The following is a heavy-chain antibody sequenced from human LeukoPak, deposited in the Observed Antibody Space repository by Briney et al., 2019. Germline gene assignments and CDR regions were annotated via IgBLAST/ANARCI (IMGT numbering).Heavy chain of an antibody. CDR3: ARGGPDDAFDI. J-gene: IGHJ3*02. V-gene: IGHV4-34*01. CDR2: INHSGST. Sequence: SETLSLTCAVYGGSFSGYYWSWIRQPPGKGLEWIGEINHSGSTNYNPSLKSRVTISVDTSKNQFSLKLSSVTAADTAVYYCARGGPDDAFDIWGQGTMVTVSS. CDR1: GGSFSGYY.